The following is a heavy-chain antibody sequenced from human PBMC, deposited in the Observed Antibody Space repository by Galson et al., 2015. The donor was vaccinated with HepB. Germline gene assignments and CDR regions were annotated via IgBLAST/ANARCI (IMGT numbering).Heavy chain of an antibody. D-gene: IGHD1-26*01. V-gene: IGHV3-7*03. Sequence: SLRLSCAASGFSFSDYWMSWIRQAPGKRPEWVANIRYDEYEYYYADFVKGRFTISRGNARNSVFLQMSSLRRDDTAIYYCVRDRTYMGGNFFDFWGQGALVTVSS. CDR3: VRDRTYMGGNFFDF. CDR2: IRYDEYEY. J-gene: IGHJ4*02. CDR1: GFSFSDYW.